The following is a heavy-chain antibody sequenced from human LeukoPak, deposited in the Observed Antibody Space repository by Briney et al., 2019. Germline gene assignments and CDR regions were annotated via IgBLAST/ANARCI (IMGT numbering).Heavy chain of an antibody. CDR3: AKVRGKWELLAYFDY. V-gene: IGHV3-23*01. D-gene: IGHD1-26*01. CDR2: ISGSGGST. Sequence: GGSLRLSCAASGFTFSTYGMGWVRQAPGKGLEWVSAISGSGGSTYYADSVKGRFTISRDNSKNTLYLQMNSLRAEDTAVYYCAKVRGKWELLAYFDYWGQGTLVTVSS. CDR1: GFTFSTYG. J-gene: IGHJ4*02.